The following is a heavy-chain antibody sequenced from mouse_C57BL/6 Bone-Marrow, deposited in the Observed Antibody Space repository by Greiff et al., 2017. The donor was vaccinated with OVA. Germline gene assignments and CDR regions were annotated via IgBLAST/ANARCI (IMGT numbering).Heavy chain of an antibody. D-gene: IGHD2-1*01. CDR1: GYTFTDYN. Sequence: EVQLQESGPELVKPGASVKMSCKASGYTFTDYNMHWVKQSHGKSLEWIGYINPNNGGTSYNQKFKGKTTLTVNKSSSTAYMELRSLTSEDSAVYYCARGIMVTTWNYWGQGTSVTVSS. CDR2: INPNNGGT. J-gene: IGHJ4*01. CDR3: ARGIMVTTWNY. V-gene: IGHV1-22*01.